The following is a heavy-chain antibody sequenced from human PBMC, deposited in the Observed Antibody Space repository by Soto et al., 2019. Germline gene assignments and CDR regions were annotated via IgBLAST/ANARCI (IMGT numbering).Heavy chain of an antibody. Sequence: GALRLSCAASVFTFSRSSLKWVRQAPGKGLEWVSYISSSSSTIYYADSVKGRFTISRDNAKNSLYLQMNSLRAEDTAVYYCARDLSIAVAGVNWFDPWGQGTLVTVSS. CDR3: ARDLSIAVAGVNWFDP. CDR1: VFTFSRSS. J-gene: IGHJ5*02. V-gene: IGHV3-48*01. CDR2: ISSSSSTI. D-gene: IGHD6-19*01.